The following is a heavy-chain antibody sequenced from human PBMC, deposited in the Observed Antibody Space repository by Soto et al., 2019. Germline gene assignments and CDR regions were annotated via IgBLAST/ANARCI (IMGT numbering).Heavy chain of an antibody. CDR2: ISGSGGST. J-gene: IGHJ4*02. D-gene: IGHD5-12*01. V-gene: IGHV3-23*01. CDR1: GFTFSSYA. Sequence: GGSLRLSCAASGFTFSSYAMSWVRQAPGKGLEWVSAISGSGGSTFYADSVKGRLTISRDNSKNTLYLQVNSLRAEDTAVYYCARGAGPVSTINFDYWGQGTLVTVSS. CDR3: ARGAGPVSTINFDY.